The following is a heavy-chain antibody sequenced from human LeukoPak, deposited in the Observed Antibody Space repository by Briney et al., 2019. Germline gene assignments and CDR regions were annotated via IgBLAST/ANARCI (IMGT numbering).Heavy chain of an antibody. CDR2: IIPILGIA. V-gene: IGHV1-69*04. CDR1: ERTFSSYA. J-gene: IGHJ6*02. D-gene: IGHD4-11*01. Sequence: ASVRVSCTASERTFSSYAISWERQAPGQGLEWMGRIIPILGIANYAQKFQGRVTITADKSTSTAYMELSSLRSEDTAVYYCARDRSPTVTTGFYYYGMDVWGQGTTVTVSS. CDR3: ARDRSPTVTTGFYYYGMDV.